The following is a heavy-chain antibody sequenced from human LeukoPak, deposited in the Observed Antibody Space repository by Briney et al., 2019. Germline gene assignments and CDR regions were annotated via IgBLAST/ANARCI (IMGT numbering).Heavy chain of an antibody. V-gene: IGHV1-18*01. CDR3: ARVVEPYNYDSSSPSKLYYFEY. CDR2: IFPYNGQT. CDR1: GYIFTTHG. D-gene: IGHD3-22*01. J-gene: IGHJ4*02. Sequence: ASVKVSCKASGYIFTTHGISWVRQAPGQGLEWMGWIFPYNGQTNYAQKLQGRVTLTTDTSTRTAYMELRSLRSDETAVYYCARVVEPYNYDSSSPSKLYYFEYWGQGTLVTVSS.